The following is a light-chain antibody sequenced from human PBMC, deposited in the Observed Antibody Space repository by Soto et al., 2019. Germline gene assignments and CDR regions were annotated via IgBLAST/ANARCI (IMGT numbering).Light chain of an antibody. CDR1: SSDVGGYNY. Sequence: QSALTQPASVSGSPGQSITISCTGTSSDVGGYNYVSWYQQHPGKAPKLMIYEVSYRPSGVSNLFSGSKSGNTASLTISGLQAEDEADYYCSSYAHSSTVVFGGGTKLTVL. CDR2: EVS. CDR3: SSYAHSSTVV. J-gene: IGLJ2*01. V-gene: IGLV2-14*01.